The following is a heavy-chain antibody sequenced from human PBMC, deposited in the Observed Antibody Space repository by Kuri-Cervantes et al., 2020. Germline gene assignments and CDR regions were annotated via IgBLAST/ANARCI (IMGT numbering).Heavy chain of an antibody. CDR2: ISSSGSTI. CDR1: GFTFSDYY. V-gene: IGHV3-11*04. CDR3: AKDVAGEAYYMDV. D-gene: IGHD3-16*01. Sequence: GGSLRLSCAASGFTFSDYYMSWIRQAPGKGLEWVSYISSSGSTIYYADSVKGRFTISRDNAKNSLYLQMNSLRAEDTAVYYCAKDVAGEAYYMDVWGQGTTVTVSS. J-gene: IGHJ6*03.